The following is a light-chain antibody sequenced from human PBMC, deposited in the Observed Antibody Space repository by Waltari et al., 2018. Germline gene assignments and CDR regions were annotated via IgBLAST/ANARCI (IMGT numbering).Light chain of an antibody. CDR2: ELR. J-gene: IGLJ1*01. V-gene: IGLV2-23*02. CDR3: CSFAGNSYV. CDR1: STDLGTYNV. Sequence: QSALTQPASMSGSPGQSITISCTGTSTDLGTYNVVSWYQHHPGKAPKLLIYELRKRPSGISDRFSGSMSGSTASLTISRLQAEDEAEYYCCSFAGNSYVFGTGTKVTVL.